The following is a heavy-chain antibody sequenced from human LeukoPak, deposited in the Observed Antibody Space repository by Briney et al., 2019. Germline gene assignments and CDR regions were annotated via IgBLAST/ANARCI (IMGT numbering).Heavy chain of an antibody. V-gene: IGHV1-46*01. D-gene: IGHD3-22*01. CDR3: ARGDSSGYYSPPFDY. Sequence: ASVKVSCKASGYTFTSYYMHWVRQAPGQGLEWMGIINPSGGSTSYAQKFQGRVTMTRDTSTSTVYMELSSLRSEDTAVYYCARGDSSGYYSPPFDYWGQGTLVTVSS. J-gene: IGHJ4*02. CDR1: GYTFTSYY. CDR2: INPSGGST.